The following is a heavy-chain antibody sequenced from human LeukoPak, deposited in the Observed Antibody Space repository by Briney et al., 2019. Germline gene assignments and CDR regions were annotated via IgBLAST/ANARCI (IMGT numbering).Heavy chain of an antibody. V-gene: IGHV4-61*02. CDR2: FYTSATP. CDR3: ARGGIPDY. J-gene: IGHJ4*02. D-gene: IGHD2-21*01. CDR1: GGSLSRGSYF. Sequence: SETLSLTCTVSGGSLSRGSYFWSWIRQPAGKGLEWIGRFYTSATPNYNPSLKSRVTISVDTSRNQFSLKLSSVTAADTAVYYCARGGIPDYWGQGILVTVSS.